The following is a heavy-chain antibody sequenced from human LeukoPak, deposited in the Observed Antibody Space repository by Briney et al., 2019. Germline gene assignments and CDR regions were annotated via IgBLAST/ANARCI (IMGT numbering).Heavy chain of an antibody. CDR2: INPNSGVT. CDR1: GYTFTDDY. D-gene: IGHD3-9*01. CDR3: ARSPDILTGENFDY. J-gene: IGHJ4*02. V-gene: IGHV1-2*02. Sequence: GASVMVSCKASGYTFTDDYVHWVRQAPGQGLEWMGWINPNSGVTNYAQKFQGRVTMTRDMSISTAYMELSRLRSDDTAVYYCARSPDILTGENFDYWGQGTLVTVSS.